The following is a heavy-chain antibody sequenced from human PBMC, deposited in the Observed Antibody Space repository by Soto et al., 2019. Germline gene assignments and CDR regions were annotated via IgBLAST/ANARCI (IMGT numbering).Heavy chain of an antibody. J-gene: IGHJ3*01. CDR2: ISTHNGNT. D-gene: IGHD3-3*01. V-gene: IGHV1-18*04. CDR1: AFTSIG. Sequence: ASVKVSCKASAFTSIGISWVRQAPGHGLEWMGWISTHNGNTIYAQKFQGRVMMTIDTSTTTVYVDLRSLRSDDTAVYFCAREGILGLFDAYDLWGQGTKVTVSS. CDR3: AREGILGLFDAYDL.